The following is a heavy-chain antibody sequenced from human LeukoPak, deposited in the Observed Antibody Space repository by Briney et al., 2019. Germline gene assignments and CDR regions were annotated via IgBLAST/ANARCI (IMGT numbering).Heavy chain of an antibody. CDR1: GYTLSDTW. Sequence: GESLRISCLASGYTLSDTWVGWVRQMPGKRLECMGVLYPGDSIHKYSPSFQGHVTISVDKSINTACLHWTSLEDSDTAVYYCARLASFGDTHYFDYWGQGTQVTVSS. J-gene: IGHJ4*02. CDR3: ARLASFGDTHYFDY. V-gene: IGHV5-51*01. D-gene: IGHD2/OR15-2a*01. CDR2: LYPGDSIH.